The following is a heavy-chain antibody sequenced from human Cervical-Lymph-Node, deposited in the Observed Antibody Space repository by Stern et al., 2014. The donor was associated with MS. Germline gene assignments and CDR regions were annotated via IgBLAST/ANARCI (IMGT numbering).Heavy chain of an antibody. J-gene: IGHJ4*02. V-gene: IGHV3-21*01. CDR2: ISSSSSYI. D-gene: IGHD3-22*01. CDR1: GFTFSSYS. CDR3: ARELGYYDSSGFPAPFDY. Sequence: EVQLVESGGGLVKPGGSLRLSCAASGFTFSSYSMNWVRQAPGKGLEWVSSISSSSSYIYYAASLKGRFTISRDNAKNSLYLQMNSLRAEDTAVYYCARELGYYDSSGFPAPFDYWGQGTLVTVSS.